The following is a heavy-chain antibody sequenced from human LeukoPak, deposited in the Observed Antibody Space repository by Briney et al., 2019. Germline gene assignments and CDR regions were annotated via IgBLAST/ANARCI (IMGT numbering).Heavy chain of an antibody. J-gene: IGHJ3*02. CDR2: ICTSVST. CDR3: ARDRPQNWDERNNAFDI. CDR1: GGSLSRYY. V-gene: IGHV4-4*07. Sequence: LETLSLTCTVSGGSLSRYYWSWVRQPAGKGLEWIWRICTSVSTNYNPSPTSRGFMSVATSKTQFSLKLTSVTAADTAVYYCARDRPQNWDERNNAFDICGQGTMVTVSS. D-gene: IGHD1-1*01.